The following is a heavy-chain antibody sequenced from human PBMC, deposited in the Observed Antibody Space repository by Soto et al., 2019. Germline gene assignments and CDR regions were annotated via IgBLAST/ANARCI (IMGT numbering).Heavy chain of an antibody. CDR3: ARLRDSSNLRYYYYGMDV. V-gene: IGHV5-51*01. CDR1: GYSFTSYW. J-gene: IGHJ6*02. Sequence: GESLKISCKGSGYSFTSYWIGWVRQMPGKGLEWMGIIYPGDSDTRYSPSFQGQVTISADKPISTAYLQWSSLKASDTAMYYCARLRDSSNLRYYYYGMDVWGQGTTVTVSS. CDR2: IYPGDSDT. D-gene: IGHD4-4*01.